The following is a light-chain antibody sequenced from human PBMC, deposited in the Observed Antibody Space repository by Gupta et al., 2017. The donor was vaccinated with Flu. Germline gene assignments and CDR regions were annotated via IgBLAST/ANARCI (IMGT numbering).Light chain of an antibody. CDR2: DAS. J-gene: IGKJ4*01. CDR1: QGITNY. CDR3: QQEDNLPLT. Sequence: PSSLSASVGDRVTITCQASQGITNYLNWYQQKPGKAPKLLIYDASNLETGIASRFRGSGYGSDFTLTISSLQPEDSATYFCQQEDNLPLTFGGGTTVEI. V-gene: IGKV1-33*01.